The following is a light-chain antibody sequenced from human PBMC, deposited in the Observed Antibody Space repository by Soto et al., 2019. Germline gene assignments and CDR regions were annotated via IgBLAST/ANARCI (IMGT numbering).Light chain of an antibody. V-gene: IGKV3-20*01. CDR1: QSFRSSY. CDR2: AAS. CDR3: QQYASSPVFT. J-gene: IGKJ4*01. Sequence: IVVTLSPGTLSLKTEERATHSCRASQSFRSSYLAWYQQRPGQAPRLLIYAASSRATGIPDRFSGSGSGTDFTLTISRLVPEEDAVYYCQQYASSPVFTFGGRTKVDI.